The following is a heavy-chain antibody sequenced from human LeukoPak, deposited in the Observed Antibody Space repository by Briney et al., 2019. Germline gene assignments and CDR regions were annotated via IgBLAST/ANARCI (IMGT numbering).Heavy chain of an antibody. D-gene: IGHD6-13*01. CDR3: ARSGYSRSWSRFDP. Sequence: PSETLSLTCTVSGGSISSYYLSWIRQPPGKGLEWIGYIYTSGSTNYNPSLKSRVTISVDTSKNQFSLKLSSVTAADTAVYYCARSGYSRSWSRFDPWGQGTPVTVSS. CDR1: GGSISSYY. V-gene: IGHV4-4*09. J-gene: IGHJ5*02. CDR2: IYTSGST.